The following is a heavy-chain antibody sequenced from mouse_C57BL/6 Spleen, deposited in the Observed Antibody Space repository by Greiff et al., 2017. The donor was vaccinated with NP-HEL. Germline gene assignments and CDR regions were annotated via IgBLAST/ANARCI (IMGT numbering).Heavy chain of an antibody. CDR3: ARWGQRRAMDY. V-gene: IGHV1-82*01. J-gene: IGHJ4*01. CDR2: IYPGDGDT. D-gene: IGHD6-1*01. CDR1: GYAFSSSW. Sequence: QVQLQQSGPELVKPGASVKISCKASGYAFSSSWMNWVKQRPGQGLEWIGRIYPGDGDTNYNGKFKGKATLTADKSSSTAYMQLSSLTSEDSAVYVCARWGQRRAMDYWGQGTSVTVSS.